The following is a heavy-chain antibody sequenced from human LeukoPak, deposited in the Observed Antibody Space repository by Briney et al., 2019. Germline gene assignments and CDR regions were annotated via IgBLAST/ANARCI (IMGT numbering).Heavy chain of an antibody. J-gene: IGHJ3*01. CDR3: TRDPLSTNDFDP. D-gene: IGHD1-1*01. CDR2: INHSGRT. CDR1: GAPIPNCY. Sequence: ADPLSLTCTVSGAPIPNCYWIWLRQSPGKGVEGFEYINHSGRTHYNPSLQSRVTIPVHTSQNPCSLKLSAETAADPAVYFGTRDPLSTNDFDPWGQGTMVTVS. V-gene: IGHV4-59*01.